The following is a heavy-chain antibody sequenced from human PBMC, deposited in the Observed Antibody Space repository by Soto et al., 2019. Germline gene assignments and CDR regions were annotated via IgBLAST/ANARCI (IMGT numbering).Heavy chain of an antibody. D-gene: IGHD6-13*01. V-gene: IGHV3-15*01. CDR3: TTTRPGTNVFDN. CDR2: IRSKTDGGTT. J-gene: IGHJ3*02. CDR1: GITFSNAW. Sequence: EVQLVESGGGLVEPGGSLRLSCAASGITFSNAWMNWVRKVPGKGLEYIGRIRSKTDGGTTEYAAPVEGRFTVSRDDSKNTLYLQMSGLKTEDTADYYCTTTRPGTNVFDNWGQGTLVTVSS.